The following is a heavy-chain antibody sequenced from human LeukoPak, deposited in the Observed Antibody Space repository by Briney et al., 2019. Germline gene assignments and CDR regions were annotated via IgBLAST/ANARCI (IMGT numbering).Heavy chain of an antibody. J-gene: IGHJ4*02. CDR3: LRGLTNFDS. V-gene: IGHV1-69*06. D-gene: IGHD1-14*01. Sequence: ASVKISCKASGDTFRKYAISWGRQAPGQGLEWMGGIIPIIGTTHYAQRFQGSVTMSADNSTTTAYLDLSSLRSNDTAMYYCLRGLTNFDSWGQGTLVTVSS. CDR1: GDTFRKYA. CDR2: IIPIIGTT.